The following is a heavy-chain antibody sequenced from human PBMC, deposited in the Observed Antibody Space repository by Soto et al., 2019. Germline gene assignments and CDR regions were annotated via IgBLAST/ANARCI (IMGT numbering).Heavy chain of an antibody. CDR1: GFTFSSYA. CDR3: AKCPYSNYPNYYYYYLAV. J-gene: IGHJ6*03. Sequence: GSLRLSCAASGFTFSSYAMSWVRQAPGKGLEWVSAISGSGGSTYHADSVKGRFTISRDNSKNTLYLQMNSLRAEDTAVYYCAKCPYSNYPNYYYYYLAVWGKGTTVTVSS. D-gene: IGHD4-4*01. CDR2: ISGSGGST. V-gene: IGHV3-23*01.